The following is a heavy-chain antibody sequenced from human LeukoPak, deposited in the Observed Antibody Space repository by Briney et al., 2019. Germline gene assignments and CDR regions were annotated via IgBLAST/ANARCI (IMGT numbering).Heavy chain of an antibody. CDR3: AKSYGDYLGYFDS. J-gene: IGHJ4*02. D-gene: IGHD4-17*01. CDR1: GFAFNKYA. Sequence: GGSLRLSCAASGFAFNKYAMSWVRQAPEKGLEWVSTISGSGGGTYYADSVKGRFTISRDDSKNTLYLQLNSLRAEDTAIYYCAKSYGDYLGYFDSWGQGTLVTVSS. CDR2: ISGSGGGT. V-gene: IGHV3-23*01.